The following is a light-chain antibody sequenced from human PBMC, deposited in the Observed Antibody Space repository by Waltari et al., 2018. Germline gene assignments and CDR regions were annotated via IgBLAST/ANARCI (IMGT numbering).Light chain of an antibody. CDR3: QQYGSSRT. CDR1: QSLSSSF. Sequence: EIVLAQSPGTLSLSPGERATLSCRASQSLSSSFLAWYQKKPGQAPRLLIYGASNRATGIPDRFSCSGSGTDFTLTISRLEPEDFAVYYCQQYGSSRTFGQGTKLEIK. V-gene: IGKV3-20*01. J-gene: IGKJ2*01. CDR2: GAS.